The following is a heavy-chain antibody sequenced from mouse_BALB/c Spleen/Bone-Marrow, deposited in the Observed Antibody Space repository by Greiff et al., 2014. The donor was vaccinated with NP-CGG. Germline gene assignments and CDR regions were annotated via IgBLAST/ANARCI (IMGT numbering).Heavy chain of an antibody. CDR2: IDPANGNP. Sequence: EVQLQQSGAELVKPGASVKLSCTASGFNIKDTYMHWVKQRPEQGLEWIGRIDPANGNPKYDPKFQGKATITADTSSNTAYLQLSSLTSEDTAVYYRAIYYYGSSGFAYWGQGTLVTVSA. CDR1: GFNIKDTY. J-gene: IGHJ3*01. V-gene: IGHV14-3*02. D-gene: IGHD1-1*01. CDR3: AIYYYGSSGFAY.